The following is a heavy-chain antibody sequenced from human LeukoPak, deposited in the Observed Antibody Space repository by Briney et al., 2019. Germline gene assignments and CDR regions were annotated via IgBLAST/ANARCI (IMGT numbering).Heavy chain of an antibody. CDR1: GYTFTSYG. J-gene: IGHJ4*02. CDR3: ARVFPLASAFDY. CDR2: ISAYNGNT. V-gene: IGHV1-18*01. D-gene: IGHD3-3*02. Sequence: ASVKVSCKASGYTFTSYGISWVRQAPGQGLEWMGWISAYNGNTNYAQKLQGRVTMTTDTSTSTAYMELRGLRSDDTAVYYCARVFPLASAFDYWGQGTLVTVSS.